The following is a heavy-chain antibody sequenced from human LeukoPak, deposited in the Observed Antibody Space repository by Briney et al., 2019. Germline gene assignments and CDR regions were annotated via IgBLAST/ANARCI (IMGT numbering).Heavy chain of an antibody. CDR2: IYSGGGT. V-gene: IGHV3-53*01. D-gene: IGHD1-14*01. CDR1: GITVGNNY. J-gene: IGHJ4*02. Sequence: PGGSLRLSCAASGITVGNNYFSWVHQAPGKGLEWVALIYSGGGTVYADSVKGRFTISRDSSKNTLFLRMNSLKPEDTAMYHCTRNRPETPLGYWGQGTLVTVPS. CDR3: TRNRPETPLGY.